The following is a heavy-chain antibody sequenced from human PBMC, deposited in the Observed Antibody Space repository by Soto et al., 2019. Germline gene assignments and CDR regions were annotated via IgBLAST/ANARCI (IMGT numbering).Heavy chain of an antibody. D-gene: IGHD2-15*01. CDR2: IIPIFGTA. CDR3: ASQDTPSYGMDV. J-gene: IGHJ6*02. Sequence: WASVKVSCKASGGTFSSYAISWVRQAPGQGLEWMGGIIPIFGTANYAQKFQGRVTITADESTSTAYMELSSLRSEDTAVYYCASQDTPSYGMDVWGQGTTVTVSS. CDR1: GGTFSSYA. V-gene: IGHV1-69*13.